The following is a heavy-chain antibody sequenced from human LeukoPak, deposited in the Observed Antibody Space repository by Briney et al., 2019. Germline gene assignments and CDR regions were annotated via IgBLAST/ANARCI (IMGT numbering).Heavy chain of an antibody. Sequence: GASLRLSCAASGFTFSTLWMSWVRQAPGKGLEWVANIKEDGSEKYYVDSVKGRFTISRDNAKNSLYLQMNSLRAEDTAVYYCVRGGWDFGLWGQGTLVTV. J-gene: IGHJ4*02. CDR2: IKEDGSEK. V-gene: IGHV3-7*05. CDR3: VRGGWDFGL. D-gene: IGHD1-26*01. CDR1: GFTFSTLW.